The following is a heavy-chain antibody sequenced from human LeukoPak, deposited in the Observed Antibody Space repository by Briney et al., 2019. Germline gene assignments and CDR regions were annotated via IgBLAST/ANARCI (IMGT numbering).Heavy chain of an antibody. CDR3: ARDVTTVTTKSYYYYYMDV. J-gene: IGHJ6*03. Sequence: PSETPSLTCTVSGGSISSSRDYWGWIRQPPGKGLEWVSVIYSGGSTYYADSVKGRFTISRDNSKNTLYLQMNSLRAEDTAVYYCARDVTTVTTKSYYYYYMDVWGKGTTVTVSS. CDR1: GGSISSSRDY. CDR2: IYSGGST. V-gene: IGHV3-53*01. D-gene: IGHD4-11*01.